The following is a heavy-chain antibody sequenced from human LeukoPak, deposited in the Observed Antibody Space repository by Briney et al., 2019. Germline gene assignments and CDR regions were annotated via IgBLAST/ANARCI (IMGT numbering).Heavy chain of an antibody. CDR3: SRSSARPLFDN. CDR1: GYTLTSYD. CDR2: MNPNTGYT. J-gene: IGHJ4*02. Sequence: ASVKVSCKASGYTLTSYDIIWVRQATGQGLEWMGWMNPNTGYTGYAHKFQGRITMTRNTAISTAYMDLSRLSSHDTAVYDCSRSSARPLFDNWGQGTLVSVSS. D-gene: IGHD2-15*01. V-gene: IGHV1-8*02.